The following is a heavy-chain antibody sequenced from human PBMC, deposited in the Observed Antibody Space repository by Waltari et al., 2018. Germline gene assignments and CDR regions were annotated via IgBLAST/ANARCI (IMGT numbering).Heavy chain of an antibody. D-gene: IGHD2-2*01. CDR1: GLSFRPYW. J-gene: IGHJ4*02. Sequence: EVQLVESVGGLVQPGGSLRLSCAASGLSFRPYWMHWVRQGPGKGLVWVSRINGDESTTNYADSVKGRFTISRDNAKNTLYLQMNSLRAEDTAVYYCAAPHSTSWYVSDYWGQGALVTVSS. CDR2: INGDESTT. V-gene: IGHV3-74*01. CDR3: AAPHSTSWYVSDY.